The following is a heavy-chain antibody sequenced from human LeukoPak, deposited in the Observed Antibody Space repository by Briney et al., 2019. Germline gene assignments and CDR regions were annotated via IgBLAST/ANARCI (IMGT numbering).Heavy chain of an antibody. D-gene: IGHD4-17*01. Sequence: ASVKVSCKAPGGTFSSYAISWVRQAPGQGLEWMGRIIPIFGTANYAQKFQGRVTITTDESMSTAYMELSSLRSEDTAVYYCARVYGDYGFDYWGQGTLVTVSS. CDR2: IIPIFGTA. CDR1: GGTFSSYA. J-gene: IGHJ4*02. CDR3: ARVYGDYGFDY. V-gene: IGHV1-69*05.